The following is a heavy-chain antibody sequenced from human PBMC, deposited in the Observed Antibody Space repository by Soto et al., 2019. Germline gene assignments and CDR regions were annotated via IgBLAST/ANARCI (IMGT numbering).Heavy chain of an antibody. CDR3: ASSRYFDWLGNFDY. V-gene: IGHV4-34*01. CDR2: INHSGST. D-gene: IGHD3-9*01. CDR1: GGSFSGYY. Sequence: SETLSLTCAVYGGSFSGYYWSWIRQPPGKGLEWIGEINHSGSTNYNPSLKSRVTISVDTSKNQFSLKLSSVTAADTAVYYCASSRYFDWLGNFDYWGQGTLVTVS. J-gene: IGHJ4*02.